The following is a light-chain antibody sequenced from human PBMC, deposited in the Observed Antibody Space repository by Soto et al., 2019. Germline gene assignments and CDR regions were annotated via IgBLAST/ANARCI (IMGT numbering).Light chain of an antibody. Sequence: IVLTQSPATLPLSRGERATLFXRASHSVTTYLPWYQQKPGXAPRXXXYCXSSRATGIPDRLSGSGSGTDFTLTMSRLDPEDFAVYYCQQYGSATWTFGQGTKVDIK. CDR3: QQYGSATWT. CDR1: HSVTTY. V-gene: IGKV3-20*01. CDR2: CXS. J-gene: IGKJ1*01.